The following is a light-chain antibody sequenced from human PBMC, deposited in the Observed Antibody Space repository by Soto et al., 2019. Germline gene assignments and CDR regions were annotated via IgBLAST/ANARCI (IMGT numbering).Light chain of an antibody. Sequence: QSVLTQPPSVSGTPGQRVIISCSGSRSNIGSNSVNWYQQLPGTAPKLLIYINDQRPSGVPDRFSGSTSGTSVSLAISRLQSEDEADYYCASWDDRLKGYVFGTGTRSPS. V-gene: IGLV1-44*01. CDR1: RSNIGSNS. CDR2: IND. J-gene: IGLJ1*01. CDR3: ASWDDRLKGYV.